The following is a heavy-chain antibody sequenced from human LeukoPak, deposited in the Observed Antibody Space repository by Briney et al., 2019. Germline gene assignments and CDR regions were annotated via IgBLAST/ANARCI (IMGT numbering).Heavy chain of an antibody. CDR1: GFTFSRNG. V-gene: IGHV3-30*02. J-gene: IGHJ5*02. D-gene: IGHD2-21*02. Sequence: PGGSLRHSCAASGFTFSRNGMHWVRQAPGKGLEWVAFRRYDGTNKYYADSVKGRFTISRDNSRNTLYLRMQSLRGDDTAVYYCVKWRSLVTSRFDPWGQGTLVTVSS. CDR3: VKWRSLVTSRFDP. CDR2: RRYDGTNK.